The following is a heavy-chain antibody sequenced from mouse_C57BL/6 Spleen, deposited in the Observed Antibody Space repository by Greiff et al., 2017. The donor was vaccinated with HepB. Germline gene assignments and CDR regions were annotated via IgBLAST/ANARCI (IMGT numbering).Heavy chain of an antibody. CDR2: IYPGNSDT. J-gene: IGHJ3*01. CDR3: TRSYYGSSKAWFAY. Sequence: VQLQQSGTVLARPGASVKMSCKTSGYTFTSYWMHWVKQRPGQGLEWIGAIYPGNSDTSYNQKFKGKAKLTAVTSASTAYMELSSLTNEDSAVYYCTRSYYGSSKAWFAYWGQGTLVTVSA. D-gene: IGHD1-1*01. V-gene: IGHV1-5*01. CDR1: GYTFTSYW.